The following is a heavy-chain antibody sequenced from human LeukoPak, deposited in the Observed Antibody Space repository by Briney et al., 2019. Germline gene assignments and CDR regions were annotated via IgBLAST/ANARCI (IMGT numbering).Heavy chain of an antibody. D-gene: IGHD6-13*01. CDR3: ASRVAAAGIYHYYYMDV. V-gene: IGHV3-21*04. CDR2: ISSDSSHI. CDR1: GFTFSGYS. J-gene: IGHJ6*03. Sequence: PGGSLRLSCAASGFTFSGYSMNWVRQAPGKGLEWVSIISSDSSHIYDADSAKGRFAISRDNAKNSLYLQMNSLRPEDTAVYYCASRVAAAGIYHYYYMDVWGKGTTVTVSS.